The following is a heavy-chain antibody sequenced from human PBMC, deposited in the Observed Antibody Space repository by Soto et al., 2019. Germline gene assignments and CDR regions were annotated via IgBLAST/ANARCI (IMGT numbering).Heavy chain of an antibody. CDR3: ARGRYGDY. J-gene: IGHJ4*02. Sequence: QVHLVQSGAEVKKPGASVKVSCQGSGYAFTNYGITWVRQAPGQGLEWMGWISAHNGNTNYAQKLQGRVTVTRDTSTSTAYMELRRLRYDEPAVSYCARGRYGDYWGQGALVTVSS. D-gene: IGHD1-1*01. V-gene: IGHV1-18*01. CDR2: ISAHNGNT. CDR1: GYAFTNYG.